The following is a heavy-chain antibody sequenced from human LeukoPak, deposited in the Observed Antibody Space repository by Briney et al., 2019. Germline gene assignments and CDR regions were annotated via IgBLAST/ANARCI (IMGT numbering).Heavy chain of an antibody. CDR3: ARDPTYYDFWSGPTGYWYFDL. CDR2: INPSGGST. CDR1: GYTFTSYY. V-gene: IGHV1-46*01. D-gene: IGHD3-3*01. Sequence: ASVKVSCKASGYTFTSYYMHWVRQAPGQGLEWMGIINPSGGSTSYAQNLQGRVTLTTDTSTSTAYMELRSLRYDDTAVYYCARDPTYYDFWSGPTGYWYFDLWGRGTLVTVSS. J-gene: IGHJ2*01.